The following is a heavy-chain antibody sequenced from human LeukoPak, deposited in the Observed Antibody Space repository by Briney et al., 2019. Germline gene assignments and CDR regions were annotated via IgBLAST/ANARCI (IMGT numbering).Heavy chain of an antibody. D-gene: IGHD5-18*01. CDR3: ARDQGRYGYGE. Sequence: PGGSLRLSCAASGFTFSSYRMNWVRQAPGKGLEWVSSISSGSSYIFYTDSVKGRFTISRDNAKNSLYLQMNSLRAEDTAVYYCARDQGRYGYGEWGQGTLVTVSS. J-gene: IGHJ4*02. V-gene: IGHV3-21*01. CDR2: ISSGSSYI. CDR1: GFTFSSYR.